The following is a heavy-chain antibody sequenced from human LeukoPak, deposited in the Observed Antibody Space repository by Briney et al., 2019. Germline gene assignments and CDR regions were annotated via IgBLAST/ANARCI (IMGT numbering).Heavy chain of an antibody. D-gene: IGHD5-18*01. CDR1: GGTFSSYA. V-gene: IGHV1-69*04. Sequence: EASVKVSCKASGGTFSSYAISWVRQAPGQGLEWMGRIIPILGMANYAQKFQGRVTITADKSTSTAYMELSSLRSEDTAVYYCARAGYSYGYVNFDYWGQGTLVTVSS. J-gene: IGHJ4*02. CDR2: IIPILGMA. CDR3: ARAGYSYGYVNFDY.